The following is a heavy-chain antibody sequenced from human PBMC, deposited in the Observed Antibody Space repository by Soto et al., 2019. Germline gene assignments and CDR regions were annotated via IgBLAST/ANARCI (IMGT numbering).Heavy chain of an antibody. Sequence: SETLSLTCTVSGGSISSSSYYWGWIRQPPGKGLEWIGSIYYSGSTYYNPSLKSRVTISVDTSKNQFSLKRSSVTAADTAVYYCASCGLVPYYFDYWGQGTLVTVSS. V-gene: IGHV4-39*01. CDR3: ASCGLVPYYFDY. CDR2: IYYSGST. D-gene: IGHD6-6*01. CDR1: GGSISSSSYY. J-gene: IGHJ4*02.